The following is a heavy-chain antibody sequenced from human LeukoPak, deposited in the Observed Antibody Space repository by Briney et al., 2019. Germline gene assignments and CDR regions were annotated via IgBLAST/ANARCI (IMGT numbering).Heavy chain of an antibody. CDR3: ARVMVRGVIITHDAFDI. Sequence: ASVKVSCKASGGTFINYAISWVRQAPGQGLEWMGGIIPIFATTNYAQNFQGRVTITTDESTSTAYMELSSLRSEDTAVYYCARVMVRGVIITHDAFDIWGQGTMVTVSS. V-gene: IGHV1-69*05. CDR2: IIPIFATT. D-gene: IGHD3-10*01. CDR1: GGTFINYA. J-gene: IGHJ3*02.